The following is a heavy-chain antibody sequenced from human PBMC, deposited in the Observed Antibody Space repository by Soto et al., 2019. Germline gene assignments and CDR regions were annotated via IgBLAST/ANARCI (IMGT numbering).Heavy chain of an antibody. Sequence: GESLKISCKGSGYNFNDYWITWVRQMPGKGLEWMGRIDTVDSKTNYSPSFQGHVTISVDRSINTAYLQWSSLKASDSAMYYCARGTTIFGVVFEYWGQGTLVTVSS. CDR2: IDTVDSKT. J-gene: IGHJ4*02. D-gene: IGHD3-3*01. CDR1: GYNFNDYW. V-gene: IGHV5-10-1*01. CDR3: ARGTTIFGVVFEY.